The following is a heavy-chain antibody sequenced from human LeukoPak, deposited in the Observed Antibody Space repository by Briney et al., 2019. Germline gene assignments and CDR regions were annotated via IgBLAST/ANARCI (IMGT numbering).Heavy chain of an antibody. J-gene: IGHJ5*02. Sequence: ASVKVSCKASGYTFTRYAMNWVRQAPGQGLEWMGWINPNSGGTNYAQKFQGRVTMTRDTSISTAYMELSRLRSDDTAVYYCARYYGDYGGYWFDPWGQGTLVTVSS. CDR1: GYTFTRYA. CDR2: INPNSGGT. V-gene: IGHV1-2*02. CDR3: ARYYGDYGGYWFDP. D-gene: IGHD4-17*01.